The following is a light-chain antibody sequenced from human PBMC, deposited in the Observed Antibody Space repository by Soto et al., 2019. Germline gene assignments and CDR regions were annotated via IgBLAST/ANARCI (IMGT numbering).Light chain of an antibody. CDR3: QQRGNWPPST. J-gene: IGKJ5*01. CDR2: DAL. Sequence: EIVLTQSPATLSLSPGDTATLACRASQIVNNYLAWYQQRPGQAPRLLIYDALNRATGIPARFSGSGSGTDFTLTISSLEPEDFAVYYCQQRGNWPPSTFGQGTRLDIK. V-gene: IGKV3-11*01. CDR1: QIVNNY.